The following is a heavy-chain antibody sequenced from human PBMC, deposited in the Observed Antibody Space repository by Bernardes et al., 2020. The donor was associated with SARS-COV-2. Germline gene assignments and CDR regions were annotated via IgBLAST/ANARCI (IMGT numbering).Heavy chain of an antibody. CDR2: ISSWGGPI. D-gene: IGHD1-26*01. CDR1: GFIFNDYS. Sequence: GGSLRLSCAASGFIFNDYSLNWVRQAPGKGLEWVAYISSWGGPIYYADSVKGRFTISRDNAVKSLYLQMSSLKAEDTAVYYCARDRGGSYPYSFDYWGQGSLVTVSS. J-gene: IGHJ4*02. CDR3: ARDRGGSYPYSFDY. V-gene: IGHV3-48*04.